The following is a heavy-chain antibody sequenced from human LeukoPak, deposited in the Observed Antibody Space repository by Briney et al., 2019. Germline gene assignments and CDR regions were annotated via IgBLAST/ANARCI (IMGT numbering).Heavy chain of an antibody. CDR2: IYYSGST. CDR1: GGSISSGDYY. Sequence: SETLSLTCTVSGGSISSGDYYWSWIRQPPGKGLEWIGYIYYSGSTYYNPSLKSRVTISVDTSKNRFSLKLSSVTAADTAVYYCARGAETYYDFWSGRGPYYFDYWGQGTLVTVSS. J-gene: IGHJ4*02. D-gene: IGHD3-3*01. V-gene: IGHV4-30-4*01. CDR3: ARGAETYYDFWSGRGPYYFDY.